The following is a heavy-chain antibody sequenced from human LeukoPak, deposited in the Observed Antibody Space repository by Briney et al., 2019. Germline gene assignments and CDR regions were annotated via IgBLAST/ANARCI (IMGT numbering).Heavy chain of an antibody. J-gene: IGHJ6*03. CDR3: ARERRIAAAGLYYYYMDV. Sequence: GASVKVSCKASGYTFTSYGISWVRQAPGQGLEWMGWISAYNGNTNYAQKLQGRVTMTTGTSTSTAYMELRSLRSDDTAVYYCARERRIAAAGLYYYYMDVWGKGTTVTVSS. D-gene: IGHD6-13*01. V-gene: IGHV1-18*01. CDR2: ISAYNGNT. CDR1: GYTFTSYG.